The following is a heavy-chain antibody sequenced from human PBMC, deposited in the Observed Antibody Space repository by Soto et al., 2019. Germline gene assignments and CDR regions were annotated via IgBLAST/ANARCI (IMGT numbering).Heavy chain of an antibody. CDR1: GGSISSYY. V-gene: IGHV4-4*07. CDR3: ARDLGPYNWNYWWFDP. J-gene: IGHJ5*02. CDR2: IYTRGST. D-gene: IGHD1-7*01. Sequence: SETLSLTCTVSGGSISSYYWRWIRQPAGKGLEWIGRIYTRGSTNYNPSHKSRVTMSVDTSKNQFSLKLSSVTAADTAVYYCARDLGPYNWNYWWFDPCGQGTLVTVSS.